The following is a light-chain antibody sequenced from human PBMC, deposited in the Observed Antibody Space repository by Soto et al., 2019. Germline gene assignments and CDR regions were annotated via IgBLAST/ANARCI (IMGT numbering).Light chain of an antibody. J-gene: IGKJ1*01. V-gene: IGKV3-20*01. Sequence: EIVLTQSPGTLSLPPGEGATVSCRASQSVSRGHLAWYQQKPGQAPRLLIYDASSRASGVPDRFKGSGSGTDFTLTISRLEPEDSAVYFCQQYGVSSPGTFGQGTKVEI. CDR1: QSVSRGH. CDR3: QQYGVSSPGT. CDR2: DAS.